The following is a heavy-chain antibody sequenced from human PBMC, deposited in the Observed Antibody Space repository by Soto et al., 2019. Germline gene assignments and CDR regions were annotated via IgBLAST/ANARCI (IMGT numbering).Heavy chain of an antibody. CDR3: AREGQAPYYYYGMDV. CDR2: ISGYNGNT. J-gene: IGHJ6*02. CDR1: GYTFTNYG. V-gene: IGHV1-18*01. Sequence: QVQVVQSGDEVKKPGASVKVSCKASGYTFTNYGFSWVRQAPGQGLEWMGWISGYNGNTKYAEKFQGRVTMTTDTATSTAHMALTSLRSDDTAVYYCAREGQAPYYYYGMDVWGQGTAVTVSS.